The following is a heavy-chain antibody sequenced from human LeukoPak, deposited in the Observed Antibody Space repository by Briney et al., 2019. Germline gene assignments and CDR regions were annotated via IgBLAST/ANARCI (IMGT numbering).Heavy chain of an antibody. D-gene: IGHD2-2*01. CDR3: ARERPGLGMDV. V-gene: IGHV4-59*01. Sequence: SETLSLTCAVSGGSISSYYWSWVRQPPGKGLEWIGYIYYSGSTNYNPSPKSRVTISVDTSKIQFYLKLSSVTAADTAVYYCARERPGLGMDVWGQGTTVTVSS. J-gene: IGHJ6*02. CDR1: GGSISSYY. CDR2: IYYSGST.